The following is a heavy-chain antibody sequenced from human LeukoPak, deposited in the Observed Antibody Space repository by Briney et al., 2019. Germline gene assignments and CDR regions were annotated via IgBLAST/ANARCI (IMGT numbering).Heavy chain of an antibody. V-gene: IGHV1-46*01. J-gene: IGHJ1*01. CDR2: INPSGGST. CDR3: AREGNPQYFQH. D-gene: IGHD1-14*01. CDR1: GYTFTSYY. Sequence: ASVEVSCKASGYTFTSYYIHWVRQAPGQGLEWMGIINPSGGSTSYAQKFQGRVTMTRDMSTSTVYMELSSLRSEDTAVYYCAREGNPQYFQHWGQGTLVTVSS.